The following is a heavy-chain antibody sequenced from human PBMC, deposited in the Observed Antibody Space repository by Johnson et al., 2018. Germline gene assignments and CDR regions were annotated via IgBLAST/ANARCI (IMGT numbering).Heavy chain of an antibody. J-gene: IGHJ6*02. V-gene: IGHV3-11*01. Sequence: QVQLVESGGGLVKPVGSLRLSCAASGFSFSDYYMTWIRQAPGKGLEWVSYISSSGNTIYYADSVKGRFTISRDNAKNSLSLQMNSLRADDTAVYYCARITKIDYGMDVWGQGTTVTVSS. D-gene: IGHD3-22*01. CDR3: ARITKIDYGMDV. CDR2: ISSSGNTI. CDR1: GFSFSDYY.